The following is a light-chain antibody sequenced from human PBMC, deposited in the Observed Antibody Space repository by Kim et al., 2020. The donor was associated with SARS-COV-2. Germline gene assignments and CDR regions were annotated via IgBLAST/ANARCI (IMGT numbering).Light chain of an antibody. V-gene: IGLV3-1*01. CDR2: RDN. CDR3: QAWDSSIYV. CDR1: KLVDKY. Sequence: VSPGQTASITCSGDKLVDKYASWYQQKPGQSPVVVIFRDNRRPSGIPERFSGYNSGNTATLTISGKQAMDEADYYCQAWDSSIYVFGTGTKVTVL. J-gene: IGLJ1*01.